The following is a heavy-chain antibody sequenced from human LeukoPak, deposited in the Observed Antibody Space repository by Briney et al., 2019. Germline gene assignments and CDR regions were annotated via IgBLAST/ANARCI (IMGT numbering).Heavy chain of an antibody. J-gene: IGHJ4*02. CDR2: ISGSGGST. CDR3: ARDGREYSSGWYGRGGY. Sequence: PGGSLRLSCAASGFTFSSYAMSWVRQAPGKGLEWVSAISGSGGSTYYADSVKGRFTISRDNSKNTLYLQMNSLRAEDTAVYYCARDGREYSSGWYGRGGYWGQGTLVTVSS. CDR1: GFTFSSYA. V-gene: IGHV3-23*01. D-gene: IGHD6-19*01.